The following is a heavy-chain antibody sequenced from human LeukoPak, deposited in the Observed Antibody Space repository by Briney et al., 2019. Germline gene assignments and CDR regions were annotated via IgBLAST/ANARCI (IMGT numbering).Heavy chain of an antibody. CDR3: AKGAYTTGWYNYFDL. CDR1: GFTCSSSA. Sequence: GGSLRLSCAASGFTCSSSAFHWVRQSPGKGLDWLALISYDGTNKYYADSVKGRLTITRDNIGDTLYLQMESLRADDTAVYNCAKGAYTTGWYNYFDLWGQGTLVTVSS. CDR2: ISYDGTNK. D-gene: IGHD6-19*01. J-gene: IGHJ4*02. V-gene: IGHV3-30*18.